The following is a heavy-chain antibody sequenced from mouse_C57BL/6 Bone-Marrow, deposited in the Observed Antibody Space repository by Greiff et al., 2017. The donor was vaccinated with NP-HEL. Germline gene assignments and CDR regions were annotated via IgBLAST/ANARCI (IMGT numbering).Heavy chain of an antibody. CDR1: GFTFSNYW. J-gene: IGHJ2*01. CDR2: IRLKSDNYAT. D-gene: IGHD1-1*01. V-gene: IGHV6-3*01. CDR3: TGENYYGSSYDYFDY. Sequence: EVMLVESGGGLVQPGGSMKLSCVASGFTFSNYWMNWVRQSPEKGLEWVAQIRLKSDNYATHYAESVKGRFTISRDDSKSSVYLQMNNLRAEDTGIYYCTGENYYGSSYDYFDYWGQGTTLTVSS.